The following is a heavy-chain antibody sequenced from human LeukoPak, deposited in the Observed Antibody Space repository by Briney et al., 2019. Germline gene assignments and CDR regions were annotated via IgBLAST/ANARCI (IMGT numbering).Heavy chain of an antibody. D-gene: IGHD2/OR15-2a*01. CDR3: ARGMGTFYSTDTFDY. J-gene: IGHJ4*02. V-gene: IGHV4-59*01. CDR2: IYYSGST. Sequence: SETLSLTCTVSGGPINNYYWSWIRQPPGKGLEWIGYIYYSGSTNYNPSLKSRVTISIDTSKNQFSLKLSSVTAADTAVFYCARGMGTFYSTDTFDYWGQGILVTVSS. CDR1: GGPINNYY.